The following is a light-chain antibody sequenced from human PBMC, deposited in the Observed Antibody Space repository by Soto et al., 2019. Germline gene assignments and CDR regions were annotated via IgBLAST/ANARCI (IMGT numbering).Light chain of an antibody. Sequence: DIQMTQSPPTLSASVGDRVTITCRASQSIRHYLAWYQQMPGKAPKLLIYGASTLQRRVPSRFSGSGSGTEFNLPISSMQHDDFVTYLGQHRNSYSPTFGQGTKVEI. CDR2: GAS. V-gene: IGKV1-5*01. J-gene: IGKJ1*01. CDR3: QHRNSYSPT. CDR1: QSIRHY.